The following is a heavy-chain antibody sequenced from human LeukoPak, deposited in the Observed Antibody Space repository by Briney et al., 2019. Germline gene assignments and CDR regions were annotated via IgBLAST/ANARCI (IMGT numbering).Heavy chain of an antibody. J-gene: IGHJ4*02. CDR1: GGSFSGYY. CDR3: ARGRALYYSRGCIFGY. V-gene: IGHV4-34*01. Sequence: SETLSLTCAVYGGSFSGYYWSWIRQPPGKGLEWIGEINHSGSTNYNPSLKSRVTISVDTSKNQFSLKLSSVTAADTAVYYCARGRALYYSRGCIFGYWGQGALVTVSS. CDR2: INHSGST. D-gene: IGHD6-19*01.